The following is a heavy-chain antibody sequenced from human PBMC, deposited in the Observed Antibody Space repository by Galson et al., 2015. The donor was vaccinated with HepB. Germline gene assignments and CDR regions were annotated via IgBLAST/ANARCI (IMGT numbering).Heavy chain of an antibody. CDR2: IKSKTDGGTT. CDR3: TTSSYYYYYYMDV. Sequence: SLRLSCAASGFTFSNAWMSWVRQAPGKGLEWVGRIKSKTDGGTTDYAAPVKGRFTISRDDSKNTLYLQMNSLKTEDTAVYYCTTSSYYYYYYMDVWGKGTTVTVSS. CDR1: GFTFSNAW. J-gene: IGHJ6*03. V-gene: IGHV3-15*01.